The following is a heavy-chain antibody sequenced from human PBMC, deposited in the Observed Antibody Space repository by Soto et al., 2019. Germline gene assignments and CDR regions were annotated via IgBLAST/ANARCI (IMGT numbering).Heavy chain of an antibody. CDR1: GYTFTIYG. D-gene: IGHD3-3*01. J-gene: IGHJ4*02. CDR3: ARGGPEWSFDY. Sequence: SVKVSGKASGYTFTIYGISGVRQAPGQGLEWMGWISACNGNTNYAQKLQGRVTMTTDTSTSTAYMELRSLRSDDTAVYYCARGGPEWSFDYWGQGTLVTVSS. CDR2: ISACNGNT. V-gene: IGHV1-18*04.